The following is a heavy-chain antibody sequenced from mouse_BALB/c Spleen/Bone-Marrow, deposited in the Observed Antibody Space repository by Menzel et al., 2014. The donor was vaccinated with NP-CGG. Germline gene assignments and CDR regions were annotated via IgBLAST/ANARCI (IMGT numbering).Heavy chain of an antibody. CDR2: IDPANGNT. V-gene: IGHV14-3*02. Sequence: EVQLQQSGAELVKPGASVKLSCTASGLNIKDTYMHWVKQRPEQGLEWIGRIDPANGNTKYDPKFQGKATITADSSSNTAYLQLSSLTSEDTAVYYCARNYGYGKSFAYWGQGTLVTVPA. CDR3: ARNYGYGKSFAY. CDR1: GLNIKDTY. J-gene: IGHJ3*01. D-gene: IGHD2-2*01.